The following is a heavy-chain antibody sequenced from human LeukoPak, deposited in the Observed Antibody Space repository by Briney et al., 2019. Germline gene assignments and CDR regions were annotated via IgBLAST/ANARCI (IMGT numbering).Heavy chain of an antibody. D-gene: IGHD2-15*01. Sequence: SETLSLTCTVSGGSISSGSYYWSWIRQPAGKGLEWIGRIYTSGSTNYNPSLKSRVTISVDTSKNQFSLKLSSVTAADTAVYYCASKGYCSGGSCYSASLRWDAFDIWGQGTMVTVSS. V-gene: IGHV4-61*02. CDR2: IYTSGST. J-gene: IGHJ3*02. CDR1: GGSISSGSYY. CDR3: ASKGYCSGGSCYSASLRWDAFDI.